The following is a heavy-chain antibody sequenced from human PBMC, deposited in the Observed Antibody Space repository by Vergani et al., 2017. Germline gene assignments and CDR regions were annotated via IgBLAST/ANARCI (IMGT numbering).Heavy chain of an antibody. CDR1: GYTFTSYY. J-gene: IGHJ4*02. CDR3: ARLSYDTTPYLQGGYDC. Sequence: QVQLVQSGAEVKKPGASVKVSCKASGYTFTSYYMHWVRQAPGQGLEWMGIINPSGGSTSYAQKFQGRVTMTRDKSTSTVYMELSSLRSEDTAVYYCARLSYDTTPYLQGGYDCWGQGTLVSVSS. D-gene: IGHD3-22*01. V-gene: IGHV1-46*01. CDR2: INPSGGST.